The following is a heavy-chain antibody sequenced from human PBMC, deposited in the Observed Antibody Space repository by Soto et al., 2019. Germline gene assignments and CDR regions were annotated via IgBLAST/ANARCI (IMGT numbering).Heavy chain of an antibody. CDR2: NYYSGST. J-gene: IGHJ4*02. D-gene: IGHD3-10*01. CDR3: ARATFYYGSESRFFDS. V-gene: IGHV4-31*03. Sequence: ASETLSLTCTVSGGSISSSGYYWSWIRQHPGKGLEWIGYNYYSGSTYYNPSLKSRATISVDTSKNQFSLKLSSVTAADAAVYYCARATFYYGSESRFFDSWGQGTLVTVSS. CDR1: GGSISSSGYY.